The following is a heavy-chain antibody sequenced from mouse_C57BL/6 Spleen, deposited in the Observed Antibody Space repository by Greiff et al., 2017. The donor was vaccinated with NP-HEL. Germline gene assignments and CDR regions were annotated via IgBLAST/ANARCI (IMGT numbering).Heavy chain of an antibody. J-gene: IGHJ3*01. Sequence: DVMLVESGGDLVKPGGSLKLSCAASGFTFSSYGMSWVRQTPDKRLEWVATISSGGSYTYYPDSVKGRFTISRDNAKNTLYLQMSSLKSEDTAMYYCARQDYSNSFAYWGQGTLVTVSA. D-gene: IGHD2-5*01. CDR3: ARQDYSNSFAY. CDR1: GFTFSSYG. V-gene: IGHV5-6*02. CDR2: ISSGGSYT.